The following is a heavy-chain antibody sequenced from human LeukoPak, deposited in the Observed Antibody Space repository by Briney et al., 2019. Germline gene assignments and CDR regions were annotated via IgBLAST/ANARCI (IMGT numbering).Heavy chain of an antibody. CDR1: GFTFSGSA. D-gene: IGHD1-26*01. CDR2: IDKEKNSYAT. J-gene: IGHJ5*02. CDR3: TRDSGTYNWLDP. Sequence: GGSLRLPCAASGFTFSGSAIHWVRQSFGKGLEWIGHIDKEKNSYATASAYAVSVEGRFTVSRDDSKNMAFLQMSGLKTEDTALYFCTRDSGTYNWLDPWGQGTLVTVSS. V-gene: IGHV3-73*01.